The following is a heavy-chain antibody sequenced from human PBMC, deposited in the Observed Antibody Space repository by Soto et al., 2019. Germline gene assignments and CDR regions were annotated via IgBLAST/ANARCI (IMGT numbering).Heavy chain of an antibody. CDR1: GFTFSSSG. D-gene: IGHD6-19*01. CDR3: AKRDSNGWYYFDN. J-gene: IGHJ4*02. Sequence: QVQLVESGGGVVQPGRSLRLSCAASGFTFSSSGMHWVRQAPGKGLEWVAVISFDGSNKYYADSVKGRFTISRDNSKNTVYMQMNSLRAEDTAVYYCAKRDSNGWYYFDNWGQGTLVTVSS. V-gene: IGHV3-30*18. CDR2: ISFDGSNK.